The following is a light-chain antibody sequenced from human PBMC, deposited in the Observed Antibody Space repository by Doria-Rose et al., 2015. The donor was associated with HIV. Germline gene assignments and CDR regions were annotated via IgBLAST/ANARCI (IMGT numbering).Light chain of an antibody. CDR2: DNN. Sequence: TGSSSNIGAGYDVHWYQQLPGSAPKLPIYDNNNRPSGVPDRFSGSKSGASASLAITGLRAEDEADYYCQSYDTSLSASYVFGTGTKVTVL. CDR3: QSYDTSLSASYV. V-gene: IGLV1-40*03. J-gene: IGLJ1*01. CDR1: SSNIGAGYD.